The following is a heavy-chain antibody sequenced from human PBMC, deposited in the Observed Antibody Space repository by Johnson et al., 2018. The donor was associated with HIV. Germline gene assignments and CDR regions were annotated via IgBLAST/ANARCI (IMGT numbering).Heavy chain of an antibody. CDR2: ISYDGSNK. CDR3: ARATRSSSSGRHDAFDI. J-gene: IGHJ3*02. D-gene: IGHD6-6*01. V-gene: IGHV3-30*04. CDR1: GFTFSSYA. Sequence: VQLVESGGGVVQPGRSLRLSCAASGFTFSSYAMHWVRQAPGKGLEWVAVISYDGSNKYYADSVKGRFTIYRDNSKNTLYLQMNSLRAEDTAVYYCARATRSSSSGRHDAFDIWGQGTMVTVSS.